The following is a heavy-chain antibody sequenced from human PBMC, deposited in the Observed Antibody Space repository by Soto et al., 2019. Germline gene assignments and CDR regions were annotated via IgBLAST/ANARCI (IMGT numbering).Heavy chain of an antibody. CDR2: IYYSGST. Sequence: SETLSLTCTVSGGSISSGGYYWSWIRQHPGKGLEWIGYIYYSGSTYYNPSLKSRVTISVDTSKNQFSLKLRAVTAADTAVYYCARQPRSWSSRGMDVWGQGTTVTVSS. V-gene: IGHV4-31*03. CDR1: GGSISSGGYY. D-gene: IGHD6-13*01. CDR3: ARQPRSWSSRGMDV. J-gene: IGHJ6*02.